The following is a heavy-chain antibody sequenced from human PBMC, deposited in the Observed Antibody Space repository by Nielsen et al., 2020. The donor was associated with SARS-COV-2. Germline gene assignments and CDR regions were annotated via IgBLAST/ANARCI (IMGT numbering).Heavy chain of an antibody. CDR2: INSDGSST. V-gene: IGHV3-74*01. CDR3: ARLASSSWHFDY. D-gene: IGHD6-13*01. CDR1: GFTFSSYW. Sequence: GESLKISCAASGFTFSSYWMHWVRQAPGKGLVWVSRINSDGSSTSYADSVKGRFTISRDNAKNTLYLQMNSLRAEDTAVYYCARLASSSWHFDYWGQGTLVTVSS. J-gene: IGHJ4*02.